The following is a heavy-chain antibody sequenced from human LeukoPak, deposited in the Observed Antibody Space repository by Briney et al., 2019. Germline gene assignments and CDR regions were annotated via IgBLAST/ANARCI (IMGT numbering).Heavy chain of an antibody. D-gene: IGHD1-26*01. CDR3: ARSGSYPNWFDP. V-gene: IGHV4-4*07. CDR2: IYTSGST. J-gene: IGHJ5*02. CDR1: GGSISSYY. Sequence: SETLSLTCTVSGGSISSYYWGWIRQPAGKGLEWIGRIYTSGSTNYNPSLKSRVTMSVDTSKNQFSLKLSSVTAADTAVYYCARSGSYPNWFDPWGQGTLVTVSS.